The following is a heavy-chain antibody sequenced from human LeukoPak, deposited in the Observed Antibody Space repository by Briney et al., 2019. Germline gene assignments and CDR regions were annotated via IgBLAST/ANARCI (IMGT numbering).Heavy chain of an antibody. V-gene: IGHV3-33*06. CDR2: IWYDGSNI. CDR3: AKPSGDCSSTSCSEDY. Sequence: GRSLRLSCAASGFMFSDYGMHWVRQAPGKGLEWVAAIWYDGSNIFYADSVKGRFTISRDNSKNTLYLQMNSLRAEDTAVYYCAKPSGDCSSTSCSEDYWGQGTLVTVSS. CDR1: GFMFSDYG. D-gene: IGHD2-2*01. J-gene: IGHJ4*02.